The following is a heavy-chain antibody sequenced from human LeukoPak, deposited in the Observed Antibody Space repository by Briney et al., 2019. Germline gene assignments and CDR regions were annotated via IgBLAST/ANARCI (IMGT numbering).Heavy chain of an antibody. CDR3: TTGTWIQLWLADY. J-gene: IGHJ4*02. CDR1: GFTFSNAC. D-gene: IGHD5-18*01. Sequence: GGSLRLSCAASGFTFSNACMSWVRQAPGKGLEWVGHIKGKTDGGTTDYAAPVQGRFTISRDDSKNTLFLQMNSLKTKDTAVYYCTTGTWIQLWLADYWGQGTLVTVSS. CDR2: IKGKTDGGTT. V-gene: IGHV3-15*01.